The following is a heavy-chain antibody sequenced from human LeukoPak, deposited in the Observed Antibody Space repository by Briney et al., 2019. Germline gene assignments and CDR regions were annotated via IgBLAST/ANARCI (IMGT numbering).Heavy chain of an antibody. CDR2: ICTSGST. J-gene: IGHJ4*02. CDR3: ARGGSVAGPFDFDY. CDR1: GGSISSYY. V-gene: IGHV4-4*07. Sequence: SETLSPTCTVSGGSISSYYWSWIRQPAGKGLEWIGRICTSGSTNYNPSLKSRVTMSVDTSKNQFSLKLSSVTAADTAVYYCARGGSVAGPFDFDYWGQGTLVTVSS. D-gene: IGHD6-19*01.